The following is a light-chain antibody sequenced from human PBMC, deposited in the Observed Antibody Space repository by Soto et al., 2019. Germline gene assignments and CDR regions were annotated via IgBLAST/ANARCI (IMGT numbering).Light chain of an antibody. J-gene: IGKJ1*01. CDR1: QSISNY. CDR3: QQSFSPLWT. Sequence: DIQMTQSPSSLSASVGDRVTITCRASQSISNYLNWYQQKPGKAPKLLIYAASSMQSGVPSRFSGSGSEKEFTLTISSLQPDDSATYYCQQSFSPLWTFGQETKVEV. V-gene: IGKV1-39*01. CDR2: AAS.